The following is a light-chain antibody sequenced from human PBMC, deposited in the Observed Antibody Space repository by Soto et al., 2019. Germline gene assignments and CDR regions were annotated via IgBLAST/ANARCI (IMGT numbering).Light chain of an antibody. CDR2: ANN. V-gene: IGLV1-40*01. Sequence: QSVLTQPPSVSGAPGQRVTISCTGSNSNIGAGYDVHWYQQFPATAPKLLIYANNNRPSGVPDRFSASKYGTSASLAITGLQPEDEADYYCQSYDDSLSVLYVFGTGTKVTVL. J-gene: IGLJ1*01. CDR3: QSYDDSLSVLYV. CDR1: NSNIGAGYD.